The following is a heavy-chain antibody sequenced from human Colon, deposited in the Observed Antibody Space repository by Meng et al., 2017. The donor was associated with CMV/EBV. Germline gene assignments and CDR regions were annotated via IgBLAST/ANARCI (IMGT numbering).Heavy chain of an antibody. Sequence: GESLKISCAASGFTFNFYAMHWVRQAPGKGLEWVSYISSSSSTIYYADSVKGRFTISRDNAKNSLYLQMNSLRGEDTAVYYCARDGYSTDFSGMDVWGQGTTVTVSS. CDR2: ISSSSSTI. CDR1: GFTFNFYA. J-gene: IGHJ6*02. V-gene: IGHV3-48*04. CDR3: ARDGYSTDFSGMDV. D-gene: IGHD5-12*01.